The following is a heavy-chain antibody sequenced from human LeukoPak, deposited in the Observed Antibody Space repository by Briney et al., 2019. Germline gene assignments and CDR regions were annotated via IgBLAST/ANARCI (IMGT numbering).Heavy chain of an antibody. CDR2: IYYSGST. CDR3: AREKRDTAMALYYYYGMDV. D-gene: IGHD5-18*01. V-gene: IGHV4-31*03. CDR1: GGYISSGGYY. J-gene: IGHJ6*04. Sequence: SQTLSLTCTVSGGYISSGGYYWSWIRQHPGKGLEWIGYIYYSGSTYYNPSLKSRVTISVDTSKNQFSLKLGSVTAADTAVYCCAREKRDTAMALYYYYGMDVWGKGTTVTVSS.